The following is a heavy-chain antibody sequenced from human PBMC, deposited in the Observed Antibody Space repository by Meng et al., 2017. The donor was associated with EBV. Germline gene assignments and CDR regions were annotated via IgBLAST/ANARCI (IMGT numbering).Heavy chain of an antibody. CDR2: IYYSGST. CDR1: GGSISSSSYY. CDR3: ARSSPVRFGELSN. V-gene: IGHV4-39*07. D-gene: IGHD3-10*01. J-gene: IGHJ4*02. Sequence: QLQLQESGPGLVKPSETLSLTGPVSGGSISSSSYYWGWIRQPPGKGLEWIGSIYYSGSTYYNPSLKSRVTISVDTSKNQFSLKLSSVTAADTAVYYCARSSPVRFGELSNWGQGTLVTVSS.